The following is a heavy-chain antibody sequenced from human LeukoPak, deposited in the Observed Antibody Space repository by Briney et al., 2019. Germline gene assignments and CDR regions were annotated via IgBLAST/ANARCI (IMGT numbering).Heavy chain of an antibody. Sequence: SETLSLTCTVSGGSISSYYWNWIRQPPGKGKDLNWYVYYSGTTDNNHYLKSRITISVDASKNQLSLKPKSLTAADTAVYYGARAAGGVTMIRGIIGYYGMDVWGQGTTVTVS. CDR3: ARAAGGVTMIRGIIGYYGMDV. J-gene: IGHJ6*02. CDR1: GGSISSYY. D-gene: IGHD3-10*01. CDR2: VYYSGTT. V-gene: IGHV4-59*01.